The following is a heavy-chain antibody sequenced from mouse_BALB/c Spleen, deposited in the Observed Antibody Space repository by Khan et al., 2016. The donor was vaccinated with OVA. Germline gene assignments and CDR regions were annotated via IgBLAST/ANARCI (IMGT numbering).Heavy chain of an antibody. V-gene: IGHV3-6*02. CDR2: IRYDGNS. J-gene: IGHJ3*01. CDR1: GYSITSGYF. Sequence: EVQLQESGPGLVKPSQSLSLTCSVTGYSITSGYFWNWIRQFPGNKLEWMGYIRYDGNSNYNPSLKNRISITRDTSKNQFLLKLNSVPPEDTATYYWARGGSSGPAWFPYWGQGTLVTVSA. CDR3: ARGGSSGPAWFPY. D-gene: IGHD3-1*01.